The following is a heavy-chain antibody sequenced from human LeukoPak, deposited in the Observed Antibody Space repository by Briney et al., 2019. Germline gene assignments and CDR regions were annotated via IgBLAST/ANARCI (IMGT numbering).Heavy chain of an antibody. V-gene: IGHV2-70*11. J-gene: IGHJ4*02. D-gene: IGHD6-13*01. CDR3: ARTLREGYSSSWPFDY. Sequence: TLSLTCTVSGGSLNSNSYYWGWIRQPPGKALEWLARIDWDDDKYYSTSLKTRLTISKDTSKNQVVLTMTNMDPVDTATYYCARTLREGYSSSWPFDYWGQGTLVTVSS. CDR2: IDWDDDK. CDR1: GGSLNSNSYY.